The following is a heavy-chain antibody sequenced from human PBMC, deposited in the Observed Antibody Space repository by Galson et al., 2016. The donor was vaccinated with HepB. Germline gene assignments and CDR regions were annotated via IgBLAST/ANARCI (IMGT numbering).Heavy chain of an antibody. CDR2: ITYDGSLK. CDR3: AKEPQKCSGGWYYYN. D-gene: IGHD2-15*01. CDR1: GFTFSSYG. J-gene: IGHJ4*02. Sequence: SLRLSCAASGFTFSSYGMHWVRQAPGKGLEWVAAITYDGSLKYYADSVEGRFTISRDNSKNTLYLQMDSLRVEDTALYYCAKEPQKCSGGWYYYNWGQGALVTVAS. V-gene: IGHV3-30*18.